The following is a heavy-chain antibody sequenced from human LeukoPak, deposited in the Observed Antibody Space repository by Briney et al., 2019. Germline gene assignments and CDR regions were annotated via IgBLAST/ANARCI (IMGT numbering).Heavy chain of an antibody. Sequence: SETLSLTCAVYGGSFSGYYWSWIRQPPGKGLEWIGEINHSGSTNYNPSLKSRVTISVDTSKNQFSLKLSSVTAADTAVYYCASRRITMIVVARGWFDPWGQGTLVTVSS. V-gene: IGHV4-34*01. J-gene: IGHJ5*02. CDR3: ASRRITMIVVARGWFDP. CDR1: GGSFSGYY. D-gene: IGHD3-22*01. CDR2: INHSGST.